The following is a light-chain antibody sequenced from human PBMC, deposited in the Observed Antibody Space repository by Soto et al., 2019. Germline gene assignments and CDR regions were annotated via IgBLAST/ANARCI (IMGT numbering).Light chain of an antibody. CDR1: QSVISN. J-gene: IGKJ4*01. CDR2: GAS. CDR3: QHYNNWPPLT. Sequence: EIVMTQSLATLSVSPGERATLSCRASQSVISNLDWYQQKPGQAPRLLIYGASTRATGIPARFSGSGSGTEFNLTISSLQSEDFAVYSCQHYNNWPPLTFGGGTKVEIK. V-gene: IGKV3-15*01.